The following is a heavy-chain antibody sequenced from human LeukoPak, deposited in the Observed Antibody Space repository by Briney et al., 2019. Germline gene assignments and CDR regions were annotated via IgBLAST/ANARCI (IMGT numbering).Heavy chain of an antibody. CDR1: GFMFHDYA. J-gene: IGHJ4*02. V-gene: IGHV3-43*02. CDR3: ARESESSGWYDY. CDR2: IIGDGGST. D-gene: IGHD6-19*01. Sequence: GGSLTLSCAAPGFMFHDYAIHWDRQAPGKGLEWVSLIIGDGGSTFYAAFVKGRFTISRDNIKNSLYLEMNSLRSEDPALYYCARESESSGWYDYWGQGTRVSVSS.